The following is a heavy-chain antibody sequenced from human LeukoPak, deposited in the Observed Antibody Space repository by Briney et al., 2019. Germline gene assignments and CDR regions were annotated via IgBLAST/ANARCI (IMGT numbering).Heavy chain of an antibody. D-gene: IGHD3-3*01. CDR3: ARGRSRSRSGWYFDY. Sequence: GGSLRLSCTASGFSVIGNFVTWARQAPGKGLEWISFIYAGGTTSYADSVKGRFTLSRNNSKNTIYLQLNSLRVEDTAVYYGARGRSRSRSGWYFDYWGQGTLVTVSS. CDR1: GFSVIGNF. J-gene: IGHJ4*02. V-gene: IGHV3-53*01. CDR2: IYAGGTT.